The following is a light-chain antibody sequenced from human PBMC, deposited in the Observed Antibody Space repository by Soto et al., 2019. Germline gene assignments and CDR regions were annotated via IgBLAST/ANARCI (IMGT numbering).Light chain of an antibody. CDR2: GAS. J-gene: IGKJ5*01. CDR3: QEHDSWPPMT. Sequence: QYRNTLYVGRGERSTLSCRVSPSVGSDLAGSKQKPGQAPRLFIYGASTRATVIRGRFSGSVCGTEFTLTVSSLQSEYFAVDHFQEHDSWPPMTFGQGTRLENK. V-gene: IGKV3-15*01. CDR1: PSVGSD.